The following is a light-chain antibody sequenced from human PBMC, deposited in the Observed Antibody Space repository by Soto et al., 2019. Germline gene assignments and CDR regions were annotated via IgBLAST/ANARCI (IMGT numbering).Light chain of an antibody. V-gene: IGKV3-20*01. CDR1: QSVSSSY. J-gene: IGKJ3*01. Sequence: EIVLTQSPGTLSLSPGERATLSCRASQSVSSSYLAWYQQKPGQAPRLRIYCACSRATGIPARFSGSGSGTDFTLTISSLEPEDFALYYGQQYGSSPVTFGPGTKVDIK. CDR3: QQYGSSPVT. CDR2: CAC.